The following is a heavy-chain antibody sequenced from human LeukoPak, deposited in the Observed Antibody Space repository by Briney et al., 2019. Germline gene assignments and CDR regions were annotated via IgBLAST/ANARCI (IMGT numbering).Heavy chain of an antibody. CDR2: ISVSGGST. CDR3: AKERSRGGDCLDY. D-gene: IGHD2-21*02. V-gene: IGHV3-23*01. J-gene: IGHJ4*02. CDR1: GFTYSSYA. Sequence: SGGSLRLSCAASGFTYSSYAMSWVRQAPGKGLEWVSAISVSGGSTYYADSVKGRFTISRDNSKNTLYLQMNSLRAEETAVYYCAKERSRGGDCLDYWDQGTLVTVSS.